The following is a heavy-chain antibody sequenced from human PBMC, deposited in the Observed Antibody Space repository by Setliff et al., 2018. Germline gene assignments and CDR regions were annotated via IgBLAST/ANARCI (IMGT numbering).Heavy chain of an antibody. CDR2: INTNTGNP. CDR3: ARGSRFGTIVYKGDYYMDV. V-gene: IGHV7-4-1*02. D-gene: IGHD3-10*01. J-gene: IGHJ6*03. Sequence: GASVKVSCKASGYTFTNYAMTWMRQAPGQGLEDMGWINTNTGNPIYAQGFTGRFVVSLDTSVSTAYLQISSLKSEDTAVYYCARGSRFGTIVYKGDYYMDVWGKGTTVTVSS. CDR1: GYTFTNYA.